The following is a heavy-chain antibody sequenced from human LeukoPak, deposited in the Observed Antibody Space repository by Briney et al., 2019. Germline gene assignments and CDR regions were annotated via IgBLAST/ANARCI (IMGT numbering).Heavy chain of an antibody. CDR3: ARRCSGGSCYYYYGMDV. J-gene: IGHJ6*04. V-gene: IGHV4-30-2*01. CDR1: GGSISSGGYS. CDR2: IYHSGST. D-gene: IGHD2-15*01. Sequence: SETLSLTCAVSGGSISSGGYSWSWIRQPPGKGLEWIGYIYHSGSTYYNPSLKSRVTISVDRSKNRFSLKLSSVTAADTAVYYCARRCSGGSCYYYYGMDVWGKGTTVTVSS.